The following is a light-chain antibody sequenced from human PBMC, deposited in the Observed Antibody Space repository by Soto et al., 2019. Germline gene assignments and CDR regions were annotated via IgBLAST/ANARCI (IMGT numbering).Light chain of an antibody. CDR1: SSDVGAYKY. CDR2: EVS. Sequence: QSVLTQPPSASGSPGQSVTISCTGTSSDVGAYKYVSWYQQYPGKAPKLMIYEVSQRPSGVPARFSGSKSGNTASLTVSGLQSEDEADYYCTSYIGSDTWVFGGGTKLTVL. J-gene: IGLJ3*02. CDR3: TSYIGSDTWV. V-gene: IGLV2-8*01.